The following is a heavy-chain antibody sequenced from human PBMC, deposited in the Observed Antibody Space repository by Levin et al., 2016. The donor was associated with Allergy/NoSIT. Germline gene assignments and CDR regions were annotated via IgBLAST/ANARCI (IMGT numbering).Heavy chain of an antibody. Sequence: ASVKVSCKASGYSFTTKYMHWVRQAPGQGLEWMGIINPTGSTTNYAQKFQGRVTMTRDTSTSTIYMELSSLRSEDTAVYYCARDRGYSSGWYGLVDYWGQGTLVTVSS. CDR2: INPTGSTT. D-gene: IGHD6-19*01. V-gene: IGHV1-46*01. J-gene: IGHJ4*02. CDR3: ARDRGYSSGWYGLVDY. CDR1: GYSFTTKY.